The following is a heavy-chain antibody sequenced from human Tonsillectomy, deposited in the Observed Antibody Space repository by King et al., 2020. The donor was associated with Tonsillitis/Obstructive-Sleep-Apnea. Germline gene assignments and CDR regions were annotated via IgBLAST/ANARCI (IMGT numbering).Heavy chain of an antibody. CDR2: INHSGGT. CDR3: VTNGGWWWDH. J-gene: IGHJ4*02. V-gene: IGHV4-34*01. D-gene: IGHD2-21*01. Sequence: QVQLQQWGAGLLKPSETLSLTCAIHGGFFSGYYWSWIRQPPGEGLEWIGEINHSGGTNYNPSLKSRVTISRDTSKNQISLKLNSVTAADTAVYYCVTNGGWWWDHWGQGTLVPVSS. CDR1: GGFFSGYY.